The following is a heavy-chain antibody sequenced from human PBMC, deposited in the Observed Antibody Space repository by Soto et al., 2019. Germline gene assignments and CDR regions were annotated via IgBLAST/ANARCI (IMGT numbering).Heavy chain of an antibody. CDR1: GGSISSSSYY. D-gene: IGHD3-10*01. Sequence: QLQLQESGPGLVKPSETLSLTCTVSGGSISSSSYYWGWIRQPPGKGLEWIGSIYYSGSTYYNPSLKSRVTISVDTSKNQFSLKLSSVTAADTAVYYCARPKGITMIRGVPNWFDPWGQGTLVTVSS. J-gene: IGHJ5*02. CDR2: IYYSGST. V-gene: IGHV4-39*01. CDR3: ARPKGITMIRGVPNWFDP.